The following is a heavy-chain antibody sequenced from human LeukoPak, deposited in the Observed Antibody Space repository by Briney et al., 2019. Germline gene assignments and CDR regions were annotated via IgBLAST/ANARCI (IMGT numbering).Heavy chain of an antibody. CDR3: ARTPPPGYDCDC. Sequence: GGSLRLSCAASGFTFSSYSMNWVRQAPGKGLEWVSSISSSSSYIYYADSVKGRFTISRDNAKNSLYLQMNSLRAEDTAVYYCARTPPPGYDCDCWGQGTLVTVSS. V-gene: IGHV3-21*01. CDR1: GFTFSSYS. CDR2: ISSSSSYI. J-gene: IGHJ4*02. D-gene: IGHD5-12*01.